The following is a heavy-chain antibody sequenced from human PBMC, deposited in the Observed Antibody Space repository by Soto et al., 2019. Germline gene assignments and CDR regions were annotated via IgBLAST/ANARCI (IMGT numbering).Heavy chain of an antibody. J-gene: IGHJ3*02. Sequence: EVQLVESGGGLVKPGGSLRLSCAASGFTFSSYSMNWVRQAPGKGLEWVSSISSSSSYIYYADSVKGRFTISRDNAKNSLYLQMNSLRAEDTAVYYCARCRDGYNPDAFDIWGQGTMVTVSS. CDR2: ISSSSSYI. CDR3: ARCRDGYNPDAFDI. D-gene: IGHD5-12*01. V-gene: IGHV3-21*01. CDR1: GFTFSSYS.